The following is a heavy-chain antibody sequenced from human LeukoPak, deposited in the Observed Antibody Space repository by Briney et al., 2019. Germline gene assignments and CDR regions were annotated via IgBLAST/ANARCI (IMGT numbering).Heavy chain of an antibody. Sequence: GGSLRLSCSASGFTFSSYAMHWVRQAPGKGLEHVSAISSNGGSTYYTDSVKGRFTISRDNSKNTLYLQMSSLRAEDTAVYYCVKDLTYCGGDCYSLFDAFDIWGQGTMVTVSS. J-gene: IGHJ3*02. D-gene: IGHD2-21*02. CDR2: ISSNGGST. CDR3: VKDLTYCGGDCYSLFDAFDI. V-gene: IGHV3-64D*06. CDR1: GFTFSSYA.